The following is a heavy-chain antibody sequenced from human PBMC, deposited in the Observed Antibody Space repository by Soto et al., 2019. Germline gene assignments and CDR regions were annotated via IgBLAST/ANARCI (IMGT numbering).Heavy chain of an antibody. CDR3: ARESLAWVDY. J-gene: IGHJ4*02. Sequence: PGGSLRLSCAASGFTFSGYAMHWVRQAPGKGLEWVAVISNDGNNKYYTDFVKGRFTISRDNSKNTLYLQMNSLRTEDTAVYYCARESLAWVDYWGQGTLVTVS. V-gene: IGHV3-30-3*01. CDR1: GFTFSGYA. D-gene: IGHD3-16*02. CDR2: ISNDGNNK.